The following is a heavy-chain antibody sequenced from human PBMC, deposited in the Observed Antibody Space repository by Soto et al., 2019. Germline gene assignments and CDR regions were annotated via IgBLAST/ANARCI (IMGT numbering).Heavy chain of an antibody. CDR1: GYTFTSYG. CDR3: ARVKGSGYHNWFDP. J-gene: IGHJ5*02. CDR2: ISAYNGNT. D-gene: IGHD3-22*01. Sequence: ASVKVSCKASGYTFTSYGVSWVRQAPGQGLEWMGWISAYNGNTNYAQKLQGRVTMTTDTSTSTAYMDLRSLRSDDTAVYYCARVKGSGYHNWFDPWGQGTLVTVSS. V-gene: IGHV1-18*01.